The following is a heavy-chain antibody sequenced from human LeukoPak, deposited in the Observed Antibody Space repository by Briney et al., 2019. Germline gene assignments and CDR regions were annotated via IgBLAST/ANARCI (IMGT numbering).Heavy chain of an antibody. Sequence: PGGSLRLSCAASGFTFSNYWMSWVRQAPGKGLEWVSSVDISGGTYYPDSVEGRFTISRDIAKNTVYLQMNSLRVEDTALYYCAKRCSSTSCPHFYFDYWGQGTLVTVSS. V-gene: IGHV3-23*01. CDR3: AKRCSSTSCPHFYFDY. CDR2: VDISGGT. CDR1: GFTFSNYW. J-gene: IGHJ4*02. D-gene: IGHD2-2*01.